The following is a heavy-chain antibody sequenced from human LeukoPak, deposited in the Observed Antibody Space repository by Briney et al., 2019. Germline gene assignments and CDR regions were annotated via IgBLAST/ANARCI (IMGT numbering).Heavy chain of an antibody. Sequence: GGSLRLSCAASGFTFSYYWMSWVRQAPGKGLVWVSRINTDGSSTSYADSVKGRFTISRDNAKNTLYLQMNSLRAEDTAVYYCARSGGYYFDYWGQGTLVTVSS. V-gene: IGHV3-74*01. CDR2: INTDGSST. D-gene: IGHD5-12*01. CDR1: GFTFSYYW. J-gene: IGHJ4*02. CDR3: ARSGGYYFDY.